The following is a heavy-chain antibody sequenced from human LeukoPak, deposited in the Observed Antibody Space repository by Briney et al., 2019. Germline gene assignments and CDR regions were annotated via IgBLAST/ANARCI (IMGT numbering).Heavy chain of an antibody. CDR1: GGSFSGYY. CDR3: ARLPYQLLARYRYYYMDV. CDR2: INHSGST. V-gene: IGHV4-34*01. Sequence: PSQTLSLTCAVYGGSFSGYYWSWIRQPPGKGLEWIGEINHSGSTNYNPSLKSRVTISVDTSKNQFSLKLSSVTAADTAVYYCARLPYQLLARYRYYYMDVWGKGTTVTVSS. D-gene: IGHD2-2*01. J-gene: IGHJ6*03.